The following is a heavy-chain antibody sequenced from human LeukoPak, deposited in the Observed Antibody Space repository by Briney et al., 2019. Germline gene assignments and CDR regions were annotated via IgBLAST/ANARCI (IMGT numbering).Heavy chain of an antibody. D-gene: IGHD2-2*01. V-gene: IGHV3-11*01. CDR2: ISSSGNTI. CDR3: ARGPVVPAACFDY. Sequence: PGGSLRLSCAASGFTLSDYYMSWIRQAPGRGLEWVSYISSSGNTIYYADSVKGRFTISRDNAKNSLDLQMNSLRAEDAAVYYCARGPVVPAACFDYWGQETLVTVSS. CDR1: GFTLSDYY. J-gene: IGHJ4*02.